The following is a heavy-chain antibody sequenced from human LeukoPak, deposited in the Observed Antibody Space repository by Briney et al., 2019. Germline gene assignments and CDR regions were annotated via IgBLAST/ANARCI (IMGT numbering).Heavy chain of an antibody. V-gene: IGHV4-59*01. J-gene: IGHJ4*02. CDR3: ARQGEQLLIDY. D-gene: IGHD5-18*01. CDR1: GGSISSYY. Sequence: SETLSLTCTVSGGSISSYYWSWIRQPPGKGLEWIGYIYYSGSTNYNPSLKSRVTISVDTSKNQFSLKLSSVTAADTAVYYCARQGEQLLIDYWGQGTLVTVSS. CDR2: IYYSGST.